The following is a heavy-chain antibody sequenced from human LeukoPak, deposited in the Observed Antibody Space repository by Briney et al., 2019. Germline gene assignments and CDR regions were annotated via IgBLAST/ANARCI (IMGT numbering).Heavy chain of an antibody. Sequence: ASVKVSCKASGYTFTSYDINRVRQATGQGLEWMGWMNPINGNTGYARKFQGRVTMTRDTSISTAYMELRSLTSEDTAIYYCVRDGEGVAISVNFWFDPWGQGTLVTVSS. J-gene: IGHJ5*02. CDR2: MNPINGNT. CDR1: GYTFTSYD. D-gene: IGHD3-10*01. CDR3: VRDGEGVAISVNFWFDP. V-gene: IGHV1-8*01.